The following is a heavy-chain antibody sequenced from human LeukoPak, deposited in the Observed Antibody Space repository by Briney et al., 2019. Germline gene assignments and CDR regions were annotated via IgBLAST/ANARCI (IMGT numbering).Heavy chain of an antibody. V-gene: IGHV3-30*02. Sequence: GGSLRLSCAASGFTFSSYGMNWVRQAPGKGLEWVAFIRYDGSKKYSADSVKGRFTISRDNSKNTLYLQMNSLRAEDTAVYYCAKDGELRYYYYMDVWGKGTTVTVSS. CDR2: IRYDGSKK. J-gene: IGHJ6*03. D-gene: IGHD1-26*01. CDR3: AKDGELRYYYYMDV. CDR1: GFTFSSYG.